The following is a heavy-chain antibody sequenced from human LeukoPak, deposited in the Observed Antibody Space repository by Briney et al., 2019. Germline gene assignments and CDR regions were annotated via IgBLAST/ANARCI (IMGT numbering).Heavy chain of an antibody. J-gene: IGHJ6*02. CDR2: IIPIFGTA. CDR3: ARHSAYCGGDCYSRAFYYYYYGMDV. CDR1: GGTFSSYA. Sequence: ASVKVSCKASGGTFSSYAISWVRQAPGQGLEWMGGIIPIFGTANYAQKFQGRVTITADESTSTAYMELSSLRSEDTAVYYCARHSAYCGGDCYSRAFYYYYYGMDVWGQGTTVTVSS. D-gene: IGHD2-21*02. V-gene: IGHV1-69*13.